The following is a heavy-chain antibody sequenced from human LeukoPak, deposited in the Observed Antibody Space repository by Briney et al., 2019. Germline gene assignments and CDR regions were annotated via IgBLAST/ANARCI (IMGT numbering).Heavy chain of an antibody. CDR1: GFTFSSYD. J-gene: IGHJ4*02. CDR2: IGTAGDP. CDR3: ARGSVGGELAY. Sequence: QPGGSLRLSCAVSGFTFSSYDMHWVRQATGQGLEWVSAIGTAGDPYYPGSVKGRFTISRENAKNSLYLQLNSLRAGDTAVYYCARGSVGGELAYWGQGTLVTVSS. D-gene: IGHD3-16*01. V-gene: IGHV3-13*05.